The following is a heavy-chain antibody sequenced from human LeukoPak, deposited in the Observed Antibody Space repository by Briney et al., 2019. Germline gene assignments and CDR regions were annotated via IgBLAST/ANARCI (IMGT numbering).Heavy chain of an antibody. Sequence: ASVKVSCKASGYTFTSYGINWVRQATGPGLEWMGWMNPNSGNTGYAQKFQGRVTMTRNTSISTAYMELSSLRSEDTAVDYCARGITFALLWFDPLYGMDVWGQGTTVTVSS. CDR2: MNPNSGNT. J-gene: IGHJ6*02. CDR3: ARGITFALLWFDPLYGMDV. V-gene: IGHV1-8*01. D-gene: IGHD3-10*01. CDR1: GYTFTSYG.